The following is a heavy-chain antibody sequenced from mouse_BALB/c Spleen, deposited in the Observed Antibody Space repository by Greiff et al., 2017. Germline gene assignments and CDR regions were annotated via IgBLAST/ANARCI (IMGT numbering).Heavy chain of an antibody. D-gene: IGHD2-10*02. CDR3: ARHPSSYFDY. Sequence: EVKLVESGGDLVKPGGSLKLSCAASGFTFSSYGMSWVRQTPDKRLEWFATISSGGSYTYYPDSVKGRFTISRDNAKNTLYLQMSSLKSEDTAMYYCARHPSSYFDYWGQGTTLTVSS. CDR2: ISSGGSYT. CDR1: GFTFSSYG. J-gene: IGHJ2*01. V-gene: IGHV5-6*01.